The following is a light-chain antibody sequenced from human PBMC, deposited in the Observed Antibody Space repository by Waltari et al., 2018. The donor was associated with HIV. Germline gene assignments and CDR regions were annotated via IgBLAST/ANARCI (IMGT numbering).Light chain of an antibody. J-gene: IGLJ2*01. CDR2: DVN. CDR1: NDVGTFTY. Sequence: QSALTQPASVSGSPGQSITISCSNDVGTFTYVSWYQQHPGKAPQVLIYDVNNRPSGVSNRFSGSKSGMTASLTISGLRIEDEADYYCSSYTGHIALFGGGTKLTVL. CDR3: SSYTGHIAL. V-gene: IGLV2-14*03.